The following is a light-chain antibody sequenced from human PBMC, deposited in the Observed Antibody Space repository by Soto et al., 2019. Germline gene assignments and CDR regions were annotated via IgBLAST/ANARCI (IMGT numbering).Light chain of an antibody. J-gene: IGKJ5*01. V-gene: IGKV3-11*01. CDR2: GAS. CDR1: QSVSTTY. CDR3: HQRQYWPPIT. Sequence: EIVLTQSPGTLSLSPGERDTLSCRAIQSVSTTYLAWYQQKAGQAPRLLIYGASTRATGIPARFSGSGSGTDFTLTISSLEPEDFAVYYCHQRQYWPPITFGQGTRLEIK.